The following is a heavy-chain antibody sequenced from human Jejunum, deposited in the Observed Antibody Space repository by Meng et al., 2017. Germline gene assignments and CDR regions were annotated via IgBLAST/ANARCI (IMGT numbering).Heavy chain of an antibody. CDR1: GVSVSSYY. CDR3: ARGGYNSNVYYPFDL. CDR2: LYDSGTT. Sequence: QVQLQEPGPGLVRPSETLSLTCSVSGVSVSSYYWSWIRQPPGKGLEWIGRLYDSGTTSYNPSLKSRVTISADTSRNQLSLRLTSVTAADTAIYYCARGGYNSNVYYPFDLWGQGTLVTVSS. J-gene: IGHJ4*02. D-gene: IGHD1-20*01. V-gene: IGHV4-59*08.